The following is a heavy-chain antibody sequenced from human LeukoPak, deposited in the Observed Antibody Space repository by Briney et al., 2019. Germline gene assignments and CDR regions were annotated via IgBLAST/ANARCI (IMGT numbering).Heavy chain of an antibody. CDR3: AKAGHYDILTGSTFDY. J-gene: IGHJ4*02. D-gene: IGHD3-9*01. V-gene: IGHV3-9*01. Sequence: GGSLRLSCAASGFTFDDYAMHWARQAPGKGLEWVSGISWNSGSIGYADSVKGRFTISRDNAKNSLYLQMNSLRAEDTALYYCAKAGHYDILTGSTFDYWGQGTLVTVSS. CDR1: GFTFDDYA. CDR2: ISWNSGSI.